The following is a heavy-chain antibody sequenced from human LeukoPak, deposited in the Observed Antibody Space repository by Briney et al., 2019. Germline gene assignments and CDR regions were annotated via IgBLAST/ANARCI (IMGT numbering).Heavy chain of an antibody. J-gene: IGHJ5*02. Sequence: SETLSLTCSVSGGSISSYYWSWIRQPAGKGLEWIGRIYNGGIITYNPSLKSRVTMSIDTSNNQFSLRLRFVTAADTAVYYCARDSGTTGEVKFDPWGQGTLVTVSS. D-gene: IGHD3-10*01. V-gene: IGHV4-4*07. CDR2: IYNGGII. CDR3: ARDSGTTGEVKFDP. CDR1: GGSISSYY.